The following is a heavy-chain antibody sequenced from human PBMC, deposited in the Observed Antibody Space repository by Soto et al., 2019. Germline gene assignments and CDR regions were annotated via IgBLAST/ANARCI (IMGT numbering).Heavy chain of an antibody. D-gene: IGHD2-2*01. V-gene: IGHV4-39*01. CDR1: GDSISGSPYY. CDR2: IFHDGYI. J-gene: IGHJ4*02. CDR3: ARLQTAVPHY. Sequence: SETLSLTCSVSGDSISGSPYYWGWIRQPPGKRLEWIGSIFHDGYIVYTPSLKSRVTISVDTSKNQFSLKLTSVAAADTAIYFCARLQTAVPHYRGQGILVTVSS.